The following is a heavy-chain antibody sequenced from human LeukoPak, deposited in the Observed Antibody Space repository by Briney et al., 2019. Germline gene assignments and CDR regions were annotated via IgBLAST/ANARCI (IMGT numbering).Heavy chain of an antibody. V-gene: IGHV3-23*01. D-gene: IGHD3-3*01. Sequence: GGSLRLSCAASGFTFSSSAMSWVRQAPGKGLEWVSGISAGGDSTYYADSVKGRITIPRDDSKNTLYLQMNSLRAEDTAVYYCAKLFWSGYYSGNSPIDYWGQGTLVTVSS. CDR3: AKLFWSGYYSGNSPIDY. CDR1: GFTFSSSA. J-gene: IGHJ4*02. CDR2: ISAGGDST.